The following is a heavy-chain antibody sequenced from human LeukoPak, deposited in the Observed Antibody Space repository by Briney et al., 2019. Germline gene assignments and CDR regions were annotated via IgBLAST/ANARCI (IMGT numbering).Heavy chain of an antibody. Sequence: GGSLRLSRAASGFTFSSYAMHWVRQAPGKGLEWVAVIWYDGSNKYYADSVKGRFTISRDHSKNTLYLQMKSLRAEDTAVYYCASELEIAVTGKLGCWGEGTLVTVSS. CDR1: GFTFSSYA. CDR2: IWYDGSNK. V-gene: IGHV3-33*08. D-gene: IGHD6-19*01. J-gene: IGHJ4*02. CDR3: ASELEIAVTGKLGC.